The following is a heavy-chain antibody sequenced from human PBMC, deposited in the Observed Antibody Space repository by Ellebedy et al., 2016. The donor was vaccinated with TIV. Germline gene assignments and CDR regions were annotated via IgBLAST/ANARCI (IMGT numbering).Heavy chain of an antibody. D-gene: IGHD5-18*01. V-gene: IGHV5-10-1*01. Sequence: GESLKISCKGSGYSFTSYWISWVRQMPGKGLEWMGRIDPSDSYTNYSPSFQGHVTISADKSISTAYLQWSSLKASDTAMYYCARHTADYYYYYGMDVWGQGTTVTVSS. CDR1: GYSFTSYW. J-gene: IGHJ6*02. CDR3: ARHTADYYYYYGMDV. CDR2: IDPSDSYT.